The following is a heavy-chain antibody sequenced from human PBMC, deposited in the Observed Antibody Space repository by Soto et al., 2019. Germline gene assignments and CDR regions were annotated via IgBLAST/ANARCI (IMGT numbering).Heavy chain of an antibody. CDR3: ARDLHSSSSAYYYGMDV. Sequence: PSETLSLTCAVSGGSISSSNWWSWVCQPPGKGLEWIGEIYHSGSTNYNPSLKSRVTISVDKSKNQFSLKLSSVTAADTAVYYCARDLHSSSSAYYYGMDVWGQGTTVTVSS. V-gene: IGHV4-4*02. CDR1: GGSISSSNW. CDR2: IYHSGST. D-gene: IGHD6-6*01. J-gene: IGHJ6*02.